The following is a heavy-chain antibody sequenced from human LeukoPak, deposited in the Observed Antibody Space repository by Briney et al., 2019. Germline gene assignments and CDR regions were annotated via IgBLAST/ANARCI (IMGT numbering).Heavy chain of an antibody. CDR2: IYSSGST. J-gene: IGHJ4*02. Sequence: GSLRLSCAASGFTFSNYMMHWVRQAPGKGLVWVSIIYSSGSTYYADSVKGRFTISRDNSKNTLYLQMNTLRVEDTAVYYCARRYSSGWWIDYWGQGTLVTVSS. D-gene: IGHD6-13*01. V-gene: IGHV3-53*01. CDR3: ARRYSSGWWIDY. CDR1: GFTFSNYM.